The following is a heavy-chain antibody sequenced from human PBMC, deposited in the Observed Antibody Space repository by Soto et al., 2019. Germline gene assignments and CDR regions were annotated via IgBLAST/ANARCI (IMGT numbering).Heavy chain of an antibody. Sequence: GASVKVSCKASGGTFSSYTISWVRQAPGQGLEWMGRIIPILGIANYAQKFQGRVTITADKSTSTAYMELSSLRSEDTAVYYCASRADVDTAMVGGFDYWGQGTLVTVSS. V-gene: IGHV1-69*02. D-gene: IGHD5-18*01. CDR2: IIPILGIA. J-gene: IGHJ4*02. CDR3: ASRADVDTAMVGGFDY. CDR1: GGTFSSYT.